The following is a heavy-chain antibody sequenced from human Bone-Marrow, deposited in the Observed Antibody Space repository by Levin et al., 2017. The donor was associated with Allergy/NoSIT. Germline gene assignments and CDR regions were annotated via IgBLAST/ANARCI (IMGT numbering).Heavy chain of an antibody. V-gene: IGHV4-30-4*01. CDR1: GGSIGSSDYY. CDR2: IYYLGHT. J-gene: IGHJ4*02. Sequence: SETLSLTCTVSGGSIGSSDYYWSWIRQTPGKGLEWIGCIYYLGHTYYNRSLKSRVTISMDTSKNQLSLTLRFVTAADTAVYFCARGGMFYHDSSGYPFDYWGQGAQVTVSS. D-gene: IGHD3-22*01. CDR3: ARGGMFYHDSSGYPFDY.